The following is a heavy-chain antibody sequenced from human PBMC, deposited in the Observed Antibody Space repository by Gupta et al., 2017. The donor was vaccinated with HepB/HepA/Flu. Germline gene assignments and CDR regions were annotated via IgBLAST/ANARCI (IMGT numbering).Heavy chain of an antibody. CDR3: ARVGLRYFALGWFDP. CDR1: GFTFSDYY. D-gene: IGHD3-9*01. V-gene: IGHV3-11*01. J-gene: IGHJ5*02. CDR2: ISSSGSTI. Sequence: AASGFTFSDYYMSWIRQAPGKGLEWVSYISSSGSTIYYADSVKGRFTISRDNAKNSLYLQMNSLRAEDTAVYYCARVGLRYFALGWFDPWGQGTLVTVSS.